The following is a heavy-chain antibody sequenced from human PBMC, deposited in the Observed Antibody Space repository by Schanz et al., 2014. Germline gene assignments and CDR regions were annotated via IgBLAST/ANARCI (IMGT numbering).Heavy chain of an antibody. CDR2: IKHDGSVK. CDR1: GFTFNIYA. Sequence: EAQLLDSGGGLAQPGGSLRLSCAASGFTFNIYAMSWVRQAPGKGLEWVANIKHDGSVKDYVDSVEGRFTISRDNAKNSLFLHMNSLRAEDTAVYYCAKGRFGELSAFDIWGQGTMVTVSS. CDR3: AKGRFGELSAFDI. D-gene: IGHD3-10*01. J-gene: IGHJ3*02. V-gene: IGHV3-7*03.